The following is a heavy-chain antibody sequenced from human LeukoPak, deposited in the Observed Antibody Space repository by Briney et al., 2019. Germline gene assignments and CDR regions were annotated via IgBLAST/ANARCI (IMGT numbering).Heavy chain of an antibody. CDR3: ARDSRGAFDY. Sequence: GGPLRLSCAASGFTFSSYWMSWVRQAPGKGLEWGANTKQDGSEKYNVDSVKGGFTISRDNAKNSLYLQMNSLRAEDTAVYYCARDSRGAFDYWGQGTLVTVSS. J-gene: IGHJ4*02. V-gene: IGHV3-7*01. CDR2: TKQDGSEK. D-gene: IGHD3-10*01. CDR1: GFTFSSYW.